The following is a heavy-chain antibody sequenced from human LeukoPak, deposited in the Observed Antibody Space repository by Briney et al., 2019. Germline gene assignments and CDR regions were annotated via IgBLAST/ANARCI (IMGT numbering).Heavy chain of an antibody. CDR2: IIPILGIA. J-gene: IGHJ4*02. V-gene: IGHV1-69*04. CDR3: ARDPGLGIVRDYFDY. Sequence: ASVKVSCTASGGTFSSYAISWVRQAPGQGLEWMGRIIPILGIANYAQKFQGRVTITADKSTSTAYMELSSLRSEDTAVYYCARDPGLGIVRDYFDYWGQGTLVTVSS. CDR1: GGTFSSYA. D-gene: IGHD7-27*01.